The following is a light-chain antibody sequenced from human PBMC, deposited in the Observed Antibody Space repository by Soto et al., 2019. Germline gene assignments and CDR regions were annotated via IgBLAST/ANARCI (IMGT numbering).Light chain of an antibody. CDR1: SGHSSYI. CDR2: LESSGSY. V-gene: IGLV4-60*02. CDR3: ETWDSNTWV. Sequence: QLVLTQSSYASASLGSSVKLTCTLSSGHSSYIIAWHQQQPGKAPRYLMKLESSGSYNKGSGVPDRFSGSSSGADRYLTISNLQFEDEADYYCETWDSNTWVFGGGTQLTVL. J-gene: IGLJ3*02.